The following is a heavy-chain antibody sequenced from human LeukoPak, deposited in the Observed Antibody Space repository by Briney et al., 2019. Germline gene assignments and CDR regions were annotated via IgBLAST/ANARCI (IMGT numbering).Heavy chain of an antibody. CDR2: IYPGDYDT. CDR1: GYSFTSYW. CDR3: ARHGTAVADKNWFDP. V-gene: IGHV5-51*01. D-gene: IGHD6-19*01. J-gene: IGHJ5*02. Sequence: GESLKISCKGSGYSFTSYWIGWVGQLPGKGLEWMGIIYPGDYDTRYSPSFQCQVTISADKSISTDYLQWSSLKASDTAMYDCARHGTAVADKNWFDPWGQGTLVTVSS.